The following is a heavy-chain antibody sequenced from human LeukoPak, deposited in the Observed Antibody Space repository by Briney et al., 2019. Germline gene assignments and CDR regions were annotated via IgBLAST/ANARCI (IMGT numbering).Heavy chain of an antibody. J-gene: IGHJ4*02. CDR3: AKGAYDYSEIAYFDS. Sequence: GGSLRLSCAASGFTSTNYAMNWVRQAPGKGLEWVSVLIGSSGSTDYADSVKGRFTISRDISKNTLFLQMNSPRAEDTAIYYCAKGAYDYSEIAYFDSWGQGTLVTVSS. V-gene: IGHV3-23*01. D-gene: IGHD5-12*01. CDR1: GFTSTNYA. CDR2: LIGSSGST.